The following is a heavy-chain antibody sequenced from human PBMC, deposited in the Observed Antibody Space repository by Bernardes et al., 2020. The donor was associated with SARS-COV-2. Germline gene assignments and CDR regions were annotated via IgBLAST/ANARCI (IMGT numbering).Heavy chain of an antibody. CDR2: IYHSGSP. V-gene: IGHV4-4*02. J-gene: IGHJ5*02. D-gene: IGHD6-19*01. CDR3: ARVMGSGWLGGFDP. Sequence: SETLSLTCAVSGGSISSSNWWSWVRQPPGKGLEWIGEIYHSGSPNYNPSLKSRVTISVDKSKNQFSLKLSSVTAADTAVYYCARVMGSGWLGGFDPWGQGTLVTVSS. CDR1: GGSISSSNW.